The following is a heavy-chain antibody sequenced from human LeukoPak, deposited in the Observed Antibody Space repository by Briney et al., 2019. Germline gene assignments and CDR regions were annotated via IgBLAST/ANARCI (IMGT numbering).Heavy chain of an antibody. Sequence: GGSLRLSCAASGFTFSSYSMNWVRQAPGKGLEWVSCISSSSSYIYYADSVKGRFTISRDNSKNSLYLRMNSLRAEDTALYYCAKGTLGDYRAGPDYWGRGTLVTVSS. CDR2: ISSSSSYI. V-gene: IGHV3-21*04. D-gene: IGHD4-17*01. CDR3: AKGTLGDYRAGPDY. J-gene: IGHJ4*02. CDR1: GFTFSSYS.